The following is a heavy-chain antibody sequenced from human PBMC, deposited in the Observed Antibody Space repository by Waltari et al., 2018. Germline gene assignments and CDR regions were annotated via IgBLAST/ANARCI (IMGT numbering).Heavy chain of an antibody. CDR3: ASTAAFDY. J-gene: IGHJ4*02. CDR2: VDPEDGET. CDR1: ETPLPNYT. Sequence: AHLVQSGVGVKTPGPTLKFPARVFETPLPNYTLHWVQQAPGKGLEWMGLVDPEDGETIYAQKFQGRVTITADTSTDTAYMELSSLRSEDTAVYYCASTAAFDYWGQGTLVTVSS. D-gene: IGHD1-26*01. V-gene: IGHV1-69-2*01.